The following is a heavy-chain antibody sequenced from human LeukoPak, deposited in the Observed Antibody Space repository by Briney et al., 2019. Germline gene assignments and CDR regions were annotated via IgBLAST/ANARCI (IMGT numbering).Heavy chain of an antibody. Sequence: GGSLRLSCAASGFTFSSYWMHWVRQAPGKGLVWVSRINSDGSSTSYADSVKGRFTISRDNAKNTLYLQMNSLRAEDTAVYYCARESLLLRDLYSSGWYEDYWGQGTVVTVSS. J-gene: IGHJ4*02. D-gene: IGHD6-19*01. CDR1: GFTFSSYW. V-gene: IGHV3-74*01. CDR2: INSDGSST. CDR3: ARESLLLRDLYSSGWYEDY.